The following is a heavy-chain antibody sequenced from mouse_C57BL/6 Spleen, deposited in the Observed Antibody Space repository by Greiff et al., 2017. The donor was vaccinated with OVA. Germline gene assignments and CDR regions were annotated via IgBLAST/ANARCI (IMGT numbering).Heavy chain of an antibody. CDR2: IYPGSGST. D-gene: IGHD3-2*02. CDR1: GYTFTSYW. V-gene: IGHV1-55*01. CDR3: ARWVSQATEAMDY. Sequence: QVQLQQPGAELVKPGASVKMSCKASGYTFTSYWITWVKQRPGQGLEWIGDIYPGSGSTNYNEKFKSKATLTVDTSSSTAYMQHSSLTSEDSAVYYCARWVSQATEAMDYWGQGTSVTVSS. J-gene: IGHJ4*01.